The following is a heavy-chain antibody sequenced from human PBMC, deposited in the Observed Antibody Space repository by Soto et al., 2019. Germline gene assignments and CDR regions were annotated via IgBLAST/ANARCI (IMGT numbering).Heavy chain of an antibody. D-gene: IGHD3-10*01. Sequence: QVQLVESGGGVVQPGRSLRLSCAASGFTFSSYAMHWVRQAPGKGLEWVAVISYDGSNKYYADSVKGRFTISRDNSKNTLYLQMNSLRAEDTAVYYCARPGGAKLLWFGELLGGFDYWGQGTLVTVSS. CDR2: ISYDGSNK. CDR3: ARPGGAKLLWFGELLGGFDY. J-gene: IGHJ4*02. CDR1: GFTFSSYA. V-gene: IGHV3-30-3*01.